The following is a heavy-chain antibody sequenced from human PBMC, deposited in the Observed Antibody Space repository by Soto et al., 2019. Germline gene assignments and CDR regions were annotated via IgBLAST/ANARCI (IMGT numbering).Heavy chain of an antibody. D-gene: IGHD2-15*01. CDR2: ISAYNGNT. Sequence: ASVKVSCKASGSTFSSYAISWVRQAPGQGLEWMGWISAYNGNTNYAQKLQGRVTMTTDTSTSTAYMELRSLRSDDTAVYYCARQCSGGSCYDYYYYGMDVWGQGTTVTVSS. CDR3: ARQCSGGSCYDYYYYGMDV. V-gene: IGHV1-18*01. CDR1: GSTFSSYA. J-gene: IGHJ6*02.